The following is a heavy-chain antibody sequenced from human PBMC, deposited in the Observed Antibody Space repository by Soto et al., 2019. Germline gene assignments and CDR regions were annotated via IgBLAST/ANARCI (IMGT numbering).Heavy chain of an antibody. CDR3: AKDVDIVATIRREFYYYYGMEV. CDR2: IYSGGST. V-gene: IGHV3-66*02. Sequence: PGWSLRHSCSSSLFTVSSNYMSLVLQYPFKLLEFVSVIYSGGSTYYADSVKGRFTISRDNSKNTLYLQMNSLRAEDTAVYYCAKDVDIVATIRREFYYYYGMEVWGQGTTVTVSS. CDR1: LFTVSSNY. D-gene: IGHD5-12*01. J-gene: IGHJ6*02.